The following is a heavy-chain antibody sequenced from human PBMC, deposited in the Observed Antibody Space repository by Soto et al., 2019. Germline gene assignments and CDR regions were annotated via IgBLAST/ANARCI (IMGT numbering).Heavy chain of an antibody. Sequence: EVQLLESGGGLVQPGGSLRLSCTASGFTFSNYAMSWVRQAPGNGLEWVSAISGSGAGTSYVDSVKGRFTISRDNSKNTLYVQMKSLRAEDTAVYYCAKGLINREIDYWCQGTLVTVS. V-gene: IGHV3-23*01. D-gene: IGHD1-26*01. CDR1: GFTFSNYA. CDR2: ISGSGAGT. J-gene: IGHJ4*02. CDR3: AKGLINREIDY.